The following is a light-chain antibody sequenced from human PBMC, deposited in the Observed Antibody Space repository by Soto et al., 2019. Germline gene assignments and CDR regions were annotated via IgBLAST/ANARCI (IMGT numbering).Light chain of an antibody. CDR3: CSYAGSYTRV. CDR2: DVT. CDR1: SSDVGGYNY. Sequence: QSVLTQPRSVSGSPRQSVTISCTGTSSDVGGYNYVSWYQQHPGKAPKLTIYDVTKRPSGVPDRFSGSKSGNTASLTISGLQAEDEADYYCCSYAGSYTRVFGGGTKLTVL. V-gene: IGLV2-11*01. J-gene: IGLJ3*02.